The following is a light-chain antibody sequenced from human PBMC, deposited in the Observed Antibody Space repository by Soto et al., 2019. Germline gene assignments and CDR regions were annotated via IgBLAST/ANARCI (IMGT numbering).Light chain of an antibody. J-gene: IGKJ5*01. CDR2: AAS. V-gene: IGKV1-12*01. CDR1: QGISSW. Sequence: DIQMTQSPSSVSASVGDRVTITCRASQGISSWLARYQQKQGKAPKFLIYAASSLQSGVPSSFSGSGSGTEFTLTISSLQPEDFATYYCQQAYSFPISFGQGTRLEIK. CDR3: QQAYSFPIS.